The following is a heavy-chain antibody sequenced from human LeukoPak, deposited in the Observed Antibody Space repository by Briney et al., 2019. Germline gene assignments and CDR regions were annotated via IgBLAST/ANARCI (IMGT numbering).Heavy chain of an antibody. J-gene: IGHJ4*02. CDR3: AAGSTWYYFDY. CDR2: IRSDGYYK. D-gene: IGHD6-13*01. Sequence: GGSLRLSCAASGFTVSDSGMHWVRQSPGKGLEWVAFIRSDGYYKYYADSVKGRFTISRDNSKNTLYLQMNSLRPEDTALYYCAAGSTWYYFDYWGQGTLVTVSS. V-gene: IGHV3-30*02. CDR1: GFTVSDSG.